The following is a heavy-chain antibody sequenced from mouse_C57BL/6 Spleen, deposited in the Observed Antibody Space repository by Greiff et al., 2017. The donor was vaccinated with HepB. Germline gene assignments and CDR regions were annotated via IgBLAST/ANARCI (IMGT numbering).Heavy chain of an antibody. V-gene: IGHV1-59*01. CDR3: ARDDSSMDY. D-gene: IGHD3-2*01. CDR1: GYTFTSYW. Sequence: VQLQQPGAELVRPGTSVKLSCKASGYTFTSYWMHWVKQRPGQGLEWIGVIDPSDSYTNYNQKFKGKATLTVDTSSSTAYMQLSSLTSEDSAVYYCARDDSSMDYWGQGTSVTVSS. CDR2: IDPSDSYT. J-gene: IGHJ4*01.